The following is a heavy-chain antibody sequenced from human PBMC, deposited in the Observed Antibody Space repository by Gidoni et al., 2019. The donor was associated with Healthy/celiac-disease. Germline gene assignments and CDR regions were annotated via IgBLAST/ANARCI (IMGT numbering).Heavy chain of an antibody. J-gene: IGHJ5*02. Sequence: QVQLHESVPGLVKPSETLSLTCTVSGGSISSYYWSWIRQPPGKGLEWIGYIYYSGSTNYNPSLKSRVTISVDTSKNQFSLKLSSVTAADTAVYYCARDLQSYYYGSGSVNWFDPWGQGTLVTVSS. CDR1: GGSISSYY. CDR3: ARDLQSYYYGSGSVNWFDP. D-gene: IGHD3-10*01. CDR2: IYYSGST. V-gene: IGHV4-59*01.